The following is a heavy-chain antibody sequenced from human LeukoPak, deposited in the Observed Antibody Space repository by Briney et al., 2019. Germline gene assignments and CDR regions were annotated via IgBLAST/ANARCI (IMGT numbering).Heavy chain of an antibody. CDR3: ARVNQYYDILTGRLHNWFDP. J-gene: IGHJ5*02. V-gene: IGHV1-24*01. D-gene: IGHD3-9*01. CDR2: FDPEDGET. CDR1: GYTLTELS. Sequence: GASVKVSCKVSGYTLTELSMQWVRQAPGKGLEWMGGFDPEDGETIYAQKFQGRVTMTEDTSTDTAYMELSSLRSEDTAVYYCARVNQYYDILTGRLHNWFDPWGQGTLVTVSS.